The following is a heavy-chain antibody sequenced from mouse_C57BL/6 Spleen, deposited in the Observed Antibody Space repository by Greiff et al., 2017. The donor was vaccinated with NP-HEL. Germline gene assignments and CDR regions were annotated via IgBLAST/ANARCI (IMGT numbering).Heavy chain of an antibody. CDR3: ARSYDYDVPWYSDV. D-gene: IGHD2-4*01. J-gene: IGHJ1*03. CDR1: GYTFTSYW. Sequence: QVQLQQPGAELVRPGSSVKLSCKASGYTFTSYWMDWVKQRPGQGLEWIGNIYPSDSETHYNQKFKDKATLTVDKSSSTAYMQLSSLTSEDSAVYYCARSYDYDVPWYSDVWGTGTTVTVSS. CDR2: IYPSDSET. V-gene: IGHV1-61*01.